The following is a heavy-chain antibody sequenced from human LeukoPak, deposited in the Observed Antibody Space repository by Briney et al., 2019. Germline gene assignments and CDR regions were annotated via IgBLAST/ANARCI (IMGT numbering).Heavy chain of an antibody. D-gene: IGHD3-3*01. CDR1: GITFSSYA. CDR2: ISGSGGST. V-gene: IGHV3-23*01. CDR3: AKGLRITIFGVVSDY. J-gene: IGHJ4*02. Sequence: PGGSLRLSCAASGITFSSYAMSWVRQAPGKGLEWVSAISGSGGSTYYADSVKGRFTISRDNSKNTLYLQMNSLRAEDTAVYYCAKGLRITIFGVVSDYWGQGTLVTVSS.